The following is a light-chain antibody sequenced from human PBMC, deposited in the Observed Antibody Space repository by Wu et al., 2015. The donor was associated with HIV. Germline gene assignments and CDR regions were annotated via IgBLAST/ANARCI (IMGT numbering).Light chain of an antibody. V-gene: IGKV3-15*01. Sequence: EIVLTQSPATLSVSPGERATLSCRASQGITNKLVWYQQKPGQAPRLLIYGGSTRAIGIPVRFSGSGSGTEFTLTISSLQSEDFTFYYCQQYYNWPKTFGQGTKVEVK. J-gene: IGKJ1*01. CDR3: QQYYNWPKT. CDR1: QGITNK. CDR2: GGS.